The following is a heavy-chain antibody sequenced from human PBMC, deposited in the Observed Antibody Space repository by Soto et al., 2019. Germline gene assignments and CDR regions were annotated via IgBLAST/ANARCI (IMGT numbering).Heavy chain of an antibody. Sequence: SETLSLTCTVSGGSISSGDYYWSWIRQPPGKGLEWIGYIYYSGSTYYNPSLKSRVTMSIDTSKNQFSLKLSSVTAADTAVYFCARDPVGVTHFDYWGQGALVTGSS. CDR3: ARDPVGVTHFDY. D-gene: IGHD1-26*01. V-gene: IGHV4-30-4*02. J-gene: IGHJ4*02. CDR2: IYYSGST. CDR1: GGSISSGDYY.